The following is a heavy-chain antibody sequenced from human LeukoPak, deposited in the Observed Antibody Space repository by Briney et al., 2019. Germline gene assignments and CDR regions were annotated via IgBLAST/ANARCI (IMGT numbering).Heavy chain of an antibody. CDR1: GYIFTSYA. J-gene: IGHJ5*02. D-gene: IGHD6-19*01. V-gene: IGHV1-3*01. CDR3: ARESGSSGWTFDP. CDR2: INAGNGNT. Sequence: ASVKVSCTASGYIFTSYAMHWVRQAPGQRLEWMGWINAGNGNTKYSQKFQGRVTITRDTSASTAYMELSSLRSEDTAVYYCARESGSSGWTFDPWGQGTLVTVSS.